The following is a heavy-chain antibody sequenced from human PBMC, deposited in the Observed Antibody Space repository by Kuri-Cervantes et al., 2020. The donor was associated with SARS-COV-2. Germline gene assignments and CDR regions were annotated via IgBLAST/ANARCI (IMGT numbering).Heavy chain of an antibody. J-gene: IGHJ3*01. CDR2: IYSGGST. V-gene: IGHV3-53*01. CDR3: ARERIYSSNWNERAFDV. Sequence: GESLKISCAASGFTVSSNYMSWVRQAPGKGLEWVSVIYSGGSTYYADSAKGRFTISRDNSKNSLCLEMNSLRAEDTAVYYCARERIYSSNWNERAFDVWGQGTRVTVSS. D-gene: IGHD6-13*01. CDR1: GFTVSSNY.